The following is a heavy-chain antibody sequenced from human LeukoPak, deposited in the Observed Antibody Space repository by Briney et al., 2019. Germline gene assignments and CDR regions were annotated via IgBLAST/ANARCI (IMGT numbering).Heavy chain of an antibody. V-gene: IGHV3-30*03. CDR2: TSYGGSTK. CDR1: GFTFSRFV. J-gene: IGHJ4*02. CDR3: AREGGGDFDY. D-gene: IGHD1-26*01. Sequence: GGSLRLSCAASGFTFSRFVMHWVRQAPGKGLEWVAFTSYGGSTKYYADSVKGRFTISRDNSKNTLYLQMNSLRTEDTAVYYCAREGGGDFDYWGQGTLVTVSS.